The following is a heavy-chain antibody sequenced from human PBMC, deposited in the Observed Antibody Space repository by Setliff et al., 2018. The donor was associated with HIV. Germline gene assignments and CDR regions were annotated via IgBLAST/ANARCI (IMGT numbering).Heavy chain of an antibody. D-gene: IGHD1-26*01. J-gene: IGHJ6*03. CDR1: GFTFSSYW. CDR2: INSDGSST. V-gene: IGHV3-74*01. CDR3: GRDSGGYRGYMDV. Sequence: GGSLRLSCAASGFTFSSYWMHWVRQAPGKGLVWVSRINSDGSSTSYADSVKGRFTISRDNAKNTLYLQMNSLRAEDTAVYFCGRDSGGYRGYMDVWGKGTTVTVSS.